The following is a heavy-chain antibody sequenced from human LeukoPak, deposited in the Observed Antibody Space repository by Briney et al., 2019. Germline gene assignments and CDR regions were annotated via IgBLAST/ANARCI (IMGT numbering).Heavy chain of an antibody. CDR1: GFIVSNNY. D-gene: IGHD3-22*01. CDR3: ASLKGLFDYFDY. V-gene: IGHV3-53*01. Sequence: KTGGSLRLFCVASGFIVSNNYMSWVRQAPGKGLEWVSVLYNAGTTYYADSVKGRFTISRDNSKNTLYLQMYSLRAEDTAVYYCASLKGLFDYFDYWGQGILVTVYS. CDR2: LYNAGTT. J-gene: IGHJ4*02.